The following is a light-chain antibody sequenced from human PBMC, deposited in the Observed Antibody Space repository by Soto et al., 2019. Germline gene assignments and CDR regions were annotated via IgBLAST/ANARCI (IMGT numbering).Light chain of an antibody. CDR2: AAS. J-gene: IGKJ5*01. V-gene: IGKV1-27*01. CDR3: LKYNSALLT. CDR1: QGIYNY. Sequence: DIQMTQSTSSLSASVGDRVTITCRASQGIYNYLAWYQQKPGKAPKLLIYAASTLEAGVPSRFSGSGSGTDFTLTISSLQPEDVATYYCLKYNSALLTFGQGTRLEIK.